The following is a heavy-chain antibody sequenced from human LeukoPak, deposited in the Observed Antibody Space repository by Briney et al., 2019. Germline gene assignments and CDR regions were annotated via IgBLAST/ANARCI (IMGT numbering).Heavy chain of an antibody. J-gene: IGHJ4*02. CDR1: GFTFSRYW. CDR2: INSDGSRI. D-gene: IGHD4-23*01. CDR3: ARGDDYGGNSPDY. Sequence: QPGGSPRLSCAASGFTFSRYWMHWVRQAPGKGLVWVSRINSDGSRITYANSVKGRFTISRDNAKNTLYLQMNSLRAEDTAVYYCARGDDYGGNSPDYWGQGTLVTVSS. V-gene: IGHV3-74*01.